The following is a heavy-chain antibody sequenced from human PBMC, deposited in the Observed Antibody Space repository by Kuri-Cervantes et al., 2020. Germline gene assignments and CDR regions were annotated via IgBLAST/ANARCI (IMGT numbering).Heavy chain of an antibody. D-gene: IGHD1-1*01. Sequence: ASVKVSCKASGYTFTSYDINWVRQATGQGLEWMGWISAYDGNTNYAQKLQGRVTMTTDTSTSTAYMELSSLRSEDTAVYYCATSGRRWSYYDYWGQGTLVTVSS. CDR3: ATSGRRWSYYDY. J-gene: IGHJ4*02. CDR2: ISAYDGNT. CDR1: GYTFTSYD. V-gene: IGHV1-18*01.